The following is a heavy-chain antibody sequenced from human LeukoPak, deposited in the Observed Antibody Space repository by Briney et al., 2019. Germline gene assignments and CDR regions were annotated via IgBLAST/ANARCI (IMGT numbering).Heavy chain of an antibody. V-gene: IGHV3-48*01. CDR3: GVIPAGDFDL. J-gene: IGHJ2*01. CDR1: GFTFKSFS. Sequence: GGSLRLSCGGSGFTFKSFSMYWVRQAPGKGLEWVSDISSNSGIKSYADSVKGRFTISRDDAKNSLYLQMNSLRAEDTAVYYCGVIPAGDFDLWGRGTLVTVSS. CDR2: ISSNSGIK. D-gene: IGHD6-19*01.